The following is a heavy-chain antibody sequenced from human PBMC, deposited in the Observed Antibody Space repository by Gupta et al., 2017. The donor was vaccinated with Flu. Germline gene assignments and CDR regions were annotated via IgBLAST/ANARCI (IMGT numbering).Heavy chain of an antibody. CDR1: GFAFSYSA. V-gene: IGHV3-23*01. J-gene: IGHJ4*02. Sequence: EVQLLASSGGLVQPVGSLSLSCAASGFAFSYSAMTWVRPPPGTRLEWVASTSVSQGETYYADSAKGPFTIYSDNSRNTVYLKMNSVRAEETALYDGASIDEVGYWGQGTLVTVSS. CDR3: ASIDEVGY. CDR2: TSVSQGET.